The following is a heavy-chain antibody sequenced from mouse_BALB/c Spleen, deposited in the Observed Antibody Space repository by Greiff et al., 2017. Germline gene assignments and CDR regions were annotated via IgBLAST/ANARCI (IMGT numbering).Heavy chain of an antibody. Sequence: ESGPGLVKPSQSLSLTCSVTGYSITSGYYWNWIRQFPGNKLEWMGYISYDGSNNYNPSLKNRISITRDTSKNQFFLKLNSVTTEDTATYYCARDSDYDGEWFAYWGQGTLVTVSA. CDR1: GYSITSGYY. V-gene: IGHV3-6*02. D-gene: IGHD2-4*01. CDR3: ARDSDYDGEWFAY. CDR2: ISYDGSN. J-gene: IGHJ3*01.